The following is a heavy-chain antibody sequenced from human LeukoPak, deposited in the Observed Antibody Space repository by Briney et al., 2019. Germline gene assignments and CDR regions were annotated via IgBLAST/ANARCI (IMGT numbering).Heavy chain of an antibody. Sequence: PSETLSLTCTVSGGSISSYYWSWIRQPPGKGLEWIGYIYYSGSTNYNPSLKSRVTISVDTSKNQFSLKLSSVTAADTAVYYCALAVAGPYNWFDPWGQGTLVTVSS. V-gene: IGHV4-59*12. CDR2: IYYSGST. CDR1: GGSISSYY. CDR3: ALAVAGPYNWFDP. J-gene: IGHJ5*02. D-gene: IGHD6-19*01.